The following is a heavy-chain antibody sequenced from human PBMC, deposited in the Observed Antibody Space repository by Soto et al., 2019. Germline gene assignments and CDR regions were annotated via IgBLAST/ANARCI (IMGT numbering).Heavy chain of an antibody. CDR1: GFPFISYY. CDR2: ISTDSRYI. Sequence: EVHLVESGGGLVKPGGSLGLSCAASGFPFISYYMIWVRQTPGKGLEWVSSISTDSRYIYYGDSVRGRFTISRDNAKNSLYLQMNSLRVEDTAVYYCASGSDYNYMDIWGKGAPVTVSS. J-gene: IGHJ6*03. CDR3: ASGSDYNYMDI. V-gene: IGHV3-21*01. D-gene: IGHD5-12*01.